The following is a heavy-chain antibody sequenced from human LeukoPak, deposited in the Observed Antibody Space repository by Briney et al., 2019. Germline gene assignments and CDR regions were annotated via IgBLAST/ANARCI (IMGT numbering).Heavy chain of an antibody. J-gene: IGHJ2*01. CDR2: ISSSGTTI. CDR3: ARRTVTRDWYFDL. Sequence: GGSLRLSCAASGFTFSDYYMSWIRQARGKGLEWVSYISSSGTTIYYADSVKGRFTISRDNAKNSLYLQMNSLRAEDTAVYYCARRTVTRDWYFDLWGRGTLVTVSS. V-gene: IGHV3-11*01. D-gene: IGHD4-17*01. CDR1: GFTFSDYY.